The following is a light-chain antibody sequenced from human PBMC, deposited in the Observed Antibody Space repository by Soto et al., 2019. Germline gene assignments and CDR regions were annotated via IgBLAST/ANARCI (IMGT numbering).Light chain of an antibody. CDR1: QSISSY. J-gene: IGKJ2*01. V-gene: IGKV1-39*01. CDR2: AAS. CDR3: QQSYSTSVYT. Sequence: DIQMTQSPSSLSASVGDRVTITCQASQSISSYLNWYQQKPGKAPKLLIYAASSLQSGVPSRFSGSGSGTAFTLTISSLQPEDFATYYCQQSYSTSVYTFGQGTKLEIK.